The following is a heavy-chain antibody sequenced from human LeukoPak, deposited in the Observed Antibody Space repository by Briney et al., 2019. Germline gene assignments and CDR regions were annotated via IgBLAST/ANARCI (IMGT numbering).Heavy chain of an antibody. CDR2: IIPILDIA. V-gene: IGHV1-69*04. CDR1: GGTFTTYA. J-gene: IGHJ4*02. Sequence: GASVTVSCKASGGTFTTYAIIWVRQAPGQGLEWMGRIIPILDIANYAQKFQGRVTITAVKSTSTAYMELSSLRSEDTAVYYCASYDTATAFFDYWGQGTLVTVSS. CDR3: ASYDTATAFFDY. D-gene: IGHD5-18*01.